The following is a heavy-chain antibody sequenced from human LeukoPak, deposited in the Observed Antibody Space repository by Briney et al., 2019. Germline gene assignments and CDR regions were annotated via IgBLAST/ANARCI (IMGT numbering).Heavy chain of an antibody. V-gene: IGHV4-59*01. J-gene: IGHJ4*02. D-gene: IGHD5-12*01. CDR2: IHYGGST. Sequence: SETLSLTCIVSGGSMSSYYWSWMRQPPGKGLEWIGDIHYGGSTNYNPSLKSRVTMSVDTSKNQFSLKMTSVTAVDKAVYFCAAGGGYVLWAHWGQGTLVTVSS. CDR3: AAGGGYVLWAH. CDR1: GGSMSSYY.